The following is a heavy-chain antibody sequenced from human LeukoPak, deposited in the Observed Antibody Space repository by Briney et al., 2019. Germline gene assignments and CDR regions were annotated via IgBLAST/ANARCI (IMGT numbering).Heavy chain of an antibody. Sequence: PGGSLRLSCSASGFNFSTYAMSWVRQAPGKGLEWVSSISGGGDITYYADSEKGRFTISRDNSKNTLYLQMNSLRAEDTAIYYCVKDRSDSSSWYAGSHWGQGTLVTVSS. D-gene: IGHD2-2*01. CDR1: GFNFSTYA. CDR2: ISGGGDIT. CDR3: VKDRSDSSSWYAGSH. V-gene: IGHV3-23*01. J-gene: IGHJ4*02.